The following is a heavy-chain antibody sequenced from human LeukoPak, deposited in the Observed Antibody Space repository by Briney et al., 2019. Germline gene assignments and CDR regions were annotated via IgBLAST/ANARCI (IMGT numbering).Heavy chain of an antibody. J-gene: IGHJ4*02. CDR2: VGPSGART. D-gene: IGHD1-1*01. Sequence: PGGSLRLSCAASGFTFSHHGMNWVRQAPGKGLEWVSGVGPSGARTYYADSVKGRFTVSRDNSKNTLYLQMNSLTAEDTAIYYCAKATGTLGNWGQGTLVTVS. CDR3: AKATGTLGN. V-gene: IGHV3-23*01. CDR1: GFTFSHHG.